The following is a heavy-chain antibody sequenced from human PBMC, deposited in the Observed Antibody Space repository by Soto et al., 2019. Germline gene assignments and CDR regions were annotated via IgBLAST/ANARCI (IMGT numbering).Heavy chain of an antibody. V-gene: IGHV1-2*02. CDR2: INPKSGGT. CDR3: ARALEYCCGSPRFDD. J-gene: IGHJ4*02. D-gene: IGHD1-26*01. CDR1: GDTCTANY. Sequence: ASVKVSCPASGDTCTANYIHWVLQAPGQGFEWMGWINPKSGGTNYPQKFQGRVTMTRDTSLSTVYLTLTRLTSDDTVVYYCARALEYCCGSPRFDDWGQGTLVTVSS.